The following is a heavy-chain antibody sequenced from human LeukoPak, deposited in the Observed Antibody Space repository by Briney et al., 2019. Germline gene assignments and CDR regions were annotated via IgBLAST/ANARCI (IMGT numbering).Heavy chain of an antibody. V-gene: IGHV4-34*01. CDR1: GGSFSGYY. CDR2: INHSGST. D-gene: IGHD3-10*01. J-gene: IGHJ4*02. Sequence: SETLSLTCAVYGGSFSGYYWSWLRQPPGKGLEWIGEINHSGSTNYNPSLKSRVTISVDTSKNQFSLKLSSVTAADTAVYYCASFSYYGSGSYYRPLDYWGQGTLVTVSS. CDR3: ASFSYYGSGSYYRPLDY.